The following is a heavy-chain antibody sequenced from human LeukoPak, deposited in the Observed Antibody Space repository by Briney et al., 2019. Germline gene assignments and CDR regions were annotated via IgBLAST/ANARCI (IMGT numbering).Heavy chain of an antibody. D-gene: IGHD2/OR15-2a*01. CDR3: VSFYETY. V-gene: IGHV3-74*01. CDR2: INSDGCWT. J-gene: IGHJ4*02. CDR1: GNYW. Sequence: PGGSLRLSCAASGNYWMHWVRQVPGKGLVWVSHINSDGCWTSYADSVKGRFTISKDNAKNTVYLQMNRLRAEDTAVYYCVSFYETYWGRGTLVTVSS.